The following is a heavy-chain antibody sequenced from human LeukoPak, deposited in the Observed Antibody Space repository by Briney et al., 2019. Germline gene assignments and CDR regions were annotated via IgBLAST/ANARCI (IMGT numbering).Heavy chain of an antibody. CDR2: MKYDGSNK. CDR1: GFTFSSYW. CDR3: ASGAKYSSSLTLVY. J-gene: IGHJ4*02. D-gene: IGHD6-13*01. Sequence: PGGSLRLSCAASGFTFSSYWMSWVRQAPGKGLEWVANMKYDGSNKYYADSVKGRFTISRDNSKNTLYLQMNSLRAEDTAVYYCASGAKYSSSLTLVYWGQGTLVTVSS. V-gene: IGHV3-7*01.